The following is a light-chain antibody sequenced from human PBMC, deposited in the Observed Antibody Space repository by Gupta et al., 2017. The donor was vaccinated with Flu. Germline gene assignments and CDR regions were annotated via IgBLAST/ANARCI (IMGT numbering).Light chain of an antibody. CDR1: HDISTY. V-gene: IGKV1-9*01. CDR3: QQFNYYPWT. Sequence: PSCLSASIGDRVTITCRASHDISTYLAWHQQKPGKAPNLLIYAASCVQSGVPSRFSGIASGTEFTLIISILQAEDFATYYCQQFNYYPWTLGQGTKVEI. J-gene: IGKJ1*01. CDR2: AAS.